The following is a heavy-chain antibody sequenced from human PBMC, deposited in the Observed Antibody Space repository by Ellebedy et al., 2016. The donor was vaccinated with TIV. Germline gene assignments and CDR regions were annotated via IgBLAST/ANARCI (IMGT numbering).Heavy chain of an antibody. CDR3: ASGFDNSGCLDF. Sequence: ASVKVSCKASGDTFTSYYMHWVRQAPGQGLEWMGIINPSGGSTRYAQKLQGRVTMTRNTSTTTVYMDLSSLRSDDTAVYYCASGFDNSGCLDFWGQGTLVTVSS. CDR2: INPSGGST. J-gene: IGHJ4*02. CDR1: GDTFTSYY. V-gene: IGHV1-46*04. D-gene: IGHD3-22*01.